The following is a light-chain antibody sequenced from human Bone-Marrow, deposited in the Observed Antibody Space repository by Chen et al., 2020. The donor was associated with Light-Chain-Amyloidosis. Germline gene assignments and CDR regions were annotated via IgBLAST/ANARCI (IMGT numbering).Light chain of an antibody. J-gene: IGLJ3*02. V-gene: IGLV8-61*01. CDR1: SGPGSTNYY. Sequence: QTVVTQEPSFSVSPGGTVTLTCGLSSGPGSTNYYPAWYQQTPGQAPRTLIYSTNTRSSGVPDRFSGSILGNKAALTITGAQADDESDYYCVLYVGSGIWVFGGATKLTVL. CDR2: STN. CDR3: VLYVGSGIWV.